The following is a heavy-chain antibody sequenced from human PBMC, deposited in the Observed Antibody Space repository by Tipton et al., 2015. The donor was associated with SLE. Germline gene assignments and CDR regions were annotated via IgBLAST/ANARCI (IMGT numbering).Heavy chain of an antibody. CDR1: GGTFSSYA. J-gene: IGHJ3*02. Sequence: QSGAEVKKPGSSVKVSCKASGGTFSSYAISWVRQAPGQGLEWMGGIIPTFGTANYAQKFQGRVTITTDESTSTAYMELSSLRSEDTAVYYCAWGGYSGYGGAFDIWGQGTMVTVSS. D-gene: IGHD5-12*01. V-gene: IGHV1-69*05. CDR3: AWGGYSGYGGAFDI. CDR2: IIPTFGTA.